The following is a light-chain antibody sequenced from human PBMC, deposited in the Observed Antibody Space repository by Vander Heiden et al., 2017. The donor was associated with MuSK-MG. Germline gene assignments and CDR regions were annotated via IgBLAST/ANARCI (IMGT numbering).Light chain of an antibody. V-gene: IGKV3-15*01. CDR3: QQDNNWRRT. J-gene: IGKJ1*01. CDR2: GAS. CDR1: QSVSSN. Sequence: EIVMTQSPATLSVSPGERATLSCRASQSVSSNLAWYQQKPGQAPRLLIYGASTRATGIPATFSRSRSGTEFTLTISSLQSEDITVYYCQQDNNWRRTFGQWSKVELK.